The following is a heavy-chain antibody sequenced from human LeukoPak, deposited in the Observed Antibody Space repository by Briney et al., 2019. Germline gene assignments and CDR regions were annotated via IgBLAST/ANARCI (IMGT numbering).Heavy chain of an antibody. J-gene: IGHJ4*02. Sequence: GGSLRLSCAASGFTFSSYAMSWVRQAPGKGLEWVSGISGSGAGTYHADSVKGRFTISRDNSKNTLYLQMDSLRAEDTAVYYCAKTPSGYHHLYYFVYWGQGTLVTVSS. D-gene: IGHD3-22*01. V-gene: IGHV3-23*01. CDR2: ISGSGAGT. CDR1: GFTFSSYA. CDR3: AKTPSGYHHLYYFVY.